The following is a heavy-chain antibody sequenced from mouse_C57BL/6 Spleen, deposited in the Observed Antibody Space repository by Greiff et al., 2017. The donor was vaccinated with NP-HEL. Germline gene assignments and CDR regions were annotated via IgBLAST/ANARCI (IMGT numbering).Heavy chain of an antibody. Sequence: QVQLKQPGAELVRPGTSVKLSCKASGYTFTSYWMHWVKQRPGQGLEWIGVIDPSDSYTNYNQKFKGKATLTVDTSSSTAYMQLSSLTSEDSAVYYFARGTTDFDYWGQGTTLTVSS. CDR3: ARGTTDFDY. CDR2: IDPSDSYT. CDR1: GYTFTSYW. V-gene: IGHV1-59*01. D-gene: IGHD2-13*01. J-gene: IGHJ2*01.